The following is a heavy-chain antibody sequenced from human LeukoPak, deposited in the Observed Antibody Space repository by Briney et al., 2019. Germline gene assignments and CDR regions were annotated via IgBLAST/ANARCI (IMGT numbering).Heavy chain of an antibody. CDR2: IYPGDSDT. V-gene: IGHV5-51*01. D-gene: IGHD2-8*01. J-gene: IGHJ4*02. CDR1: GYSFTSYW. Sequence: GESLRISCKGSGYSFTSYWIGWVRQMPGKGLEWMGIIYPGDSDTRYSPSFQGLVTISADKSISTAYLQWSSVKASDTAMYYCARLGGGYCTNGVCFGLDSWGQGTLVTVSS. CDR3: ARLGGGYCTNGVCFGLDS.